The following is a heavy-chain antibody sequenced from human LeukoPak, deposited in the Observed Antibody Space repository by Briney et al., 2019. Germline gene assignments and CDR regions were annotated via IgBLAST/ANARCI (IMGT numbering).Heavy chain of an antibody. J-gene: IGHJ4*02. Sequence: SVKVSCKASGGTFSSYAISWVRQASGQGLEWMGGIIPIFGTANYAQKFQGRVTITTDESTSTAYMELSSLRSEDTAVYYCASQGYCSGGSCYDYWGQGTLVTVSS. D-gene: IGHD2-15*01. CDR1: GGTFSSYA. V-gene: IGHV1-69*05. CDR2: IIPIFGTA. CDR3: ASQGYCSGGSCYDY.